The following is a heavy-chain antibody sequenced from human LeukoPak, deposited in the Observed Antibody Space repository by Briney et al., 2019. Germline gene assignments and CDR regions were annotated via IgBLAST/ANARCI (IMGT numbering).Heavy chain of an antibody. Sequence: PGRSLRLSCAASGFTFSSYGMHWVRQAPGKGLEWVAVIWYDGSNKYYADSVKGRFTISRDNSKNTLYLQMNSLRAEDTAVYYCARDRAYYYYYGMDVWGQGPTVTVSS. J-gene: IGHJ6*02. CDR3: ARDRAYYYYYGMDV. V-gene: IGHV3-33*01. CDR2: IWYDGSNK. CDR1: GFTFSSYG.